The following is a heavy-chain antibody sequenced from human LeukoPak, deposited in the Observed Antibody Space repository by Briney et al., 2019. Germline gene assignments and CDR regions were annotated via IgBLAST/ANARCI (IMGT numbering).Heavy chain of an antibody. D-gene: IGHD3-10*01. CDR1: GFTFDDYA. CDR2: ISWNSGSI. V-gene: IGHV3-9*01. Sequence: GGSLGLSCAASGFTFDDYAMHWVRQAPGKGLEWVSGISWNSGSIGYADSVKGRFTISRDNAKNSLYLQMNSLRAEDTASYYCAKERFGERRFDYWGQGTLVTVSS. CDR3: AKERFGERRFDY. J-gene: IGHJ4*02.